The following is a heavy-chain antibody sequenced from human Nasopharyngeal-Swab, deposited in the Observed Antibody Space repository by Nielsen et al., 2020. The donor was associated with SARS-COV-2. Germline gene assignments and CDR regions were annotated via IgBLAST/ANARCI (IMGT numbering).Heavy chain of an antibody. D-gene: IGHD2-2*02. CDR3: ARGPVVVPAAIPEGGYYYYYMDV. Sequence: SVTVSCKASGYTFTGYYMHWVRQAPGQGLQWMGWINPNSGGTNYAQKFQGWVTMTRDTSISTAYMELSRLRSDDTAVYYCARGPVVVPAAIPEGGYYYYYMDVWGKGTTVTVSS. CDR1: GYTFTGYY. CDR2: INPNSGGT. J-gene: IGHJ6*03. V-gene: IGHV1-2*04.